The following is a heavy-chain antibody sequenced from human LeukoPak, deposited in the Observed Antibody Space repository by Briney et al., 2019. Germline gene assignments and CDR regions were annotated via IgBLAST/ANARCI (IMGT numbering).Heavy chain of an antibody. CDR1: GFTFRNHW. Sequence: GGSLRLSCAASGFTFRNHWMHWVRQTPGKGLVWVSRISSDGSSTKYADSVKGRFTISRDNAKNTLYLQMNNLRAEDTAMYYCARDQRVTGRPDIDYWGQGTLVIVSS. J-gene: IGHJ4*02. CDR3: ARDQRVTGRPDIDY. D-gene: IGHD6-6*01. CDR2: ISSDGSST. V-gene: IGHV3-74*03.